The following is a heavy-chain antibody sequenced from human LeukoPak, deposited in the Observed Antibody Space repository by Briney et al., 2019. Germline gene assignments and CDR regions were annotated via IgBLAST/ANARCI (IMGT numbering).Heavy chain of an antibody. D-gene: IGHD2-15*01. V-gene: IGHV2-70*01. CDR3: ARSRGGYCSGGSSQEFDP. CDR2: IDWDDDK. CDR1: GFSLSTSGMC. J-gene: IGHJ5*02. Sequence: SGPTLVNPTQTLTLTCTFSGFSLSTSGMCVSRIRQPPGKALEWLALIDWDDDKYYSTSLKTRLTISKDTSKNQVVLTMTNMDPVDTATYYCARSRGGYCSGGSSQEFDPWGQGSLVTVSS.